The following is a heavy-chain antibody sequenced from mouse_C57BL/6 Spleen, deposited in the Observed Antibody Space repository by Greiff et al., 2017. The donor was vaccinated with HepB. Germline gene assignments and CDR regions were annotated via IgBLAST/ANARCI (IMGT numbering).Heavy chain of an antibody. CDR3: ARTGDYYYAMDY. CDR2: IYPGSGST. V-gene: IGHV1-55*01. J-gene: IGHJ4*01. CDR1: GYTFTSYW. Sequence: QVQLQQPGAELVKPGASVKMSCKASGYTFTSYWITWVKQRPGQGLEWIGDIYPGSGSTNHNEKFKSKATLTVDTSSSTAYMQLSSLTSEDSAVYYCARTGDYYYAMDYWGQGTSVTVSS. D-gene: IGHD4-1*01.